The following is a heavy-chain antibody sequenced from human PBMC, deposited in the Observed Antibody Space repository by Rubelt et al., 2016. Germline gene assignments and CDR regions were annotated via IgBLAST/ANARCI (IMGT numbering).Heavy chain of an antibody. V-gene: IGHV1-18*01. CDR3: AVVGPELSLDY. Sequence: SWVRQAPGQGLEWMGWISAYNGNTNYAQKLQGRVTMTTDTSTSTAYMELSSLRSEDTAVYYCAVVGPELSLDYWGQGTLVTVSS. D-gene: IGHD3-16*02. CDR2: ISAYNGNT. J-gene: IGHJ4*02.